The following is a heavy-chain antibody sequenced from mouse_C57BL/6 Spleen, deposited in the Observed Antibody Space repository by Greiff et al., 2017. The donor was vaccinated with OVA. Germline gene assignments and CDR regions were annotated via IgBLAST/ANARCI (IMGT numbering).Heavy chain of an antibody. CDR3: ARRRDGNYFDY. CDR2: IDPEDGET. D-gene: IGHD2-1*01. V-gene: IGHV14-2*01. J-gene: IGHJ2*01. CDR1: GFNIKDYY. Sequence: VQLKQSGAELVKPGASVKLSCTASGFNIKDYYMHWVKQRTEPGLEWIGRIDPEDGETKYAPKFQGKATITADTSSHTAYLQLSSLTSEDTAGYYCARRRDGNYFDYWGQGTTLTVSS.